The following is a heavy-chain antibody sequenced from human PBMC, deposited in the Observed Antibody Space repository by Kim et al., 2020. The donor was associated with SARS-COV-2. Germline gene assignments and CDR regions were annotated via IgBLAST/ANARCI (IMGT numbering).Heavy chain of an antibody. CDR1: GYTFTSYG. CDR2: ISAYNGNT. J-gene: IGHJ5*02. D-gene: IGHD6-13*01. CDR3: AFTRVEAAADPNWFDP. V-gene: IGHV1-18*01. Sequence: ASVKVSCKASGYTFTSYGISWVRQAPGQGLEWMGWISAYNGNTNYAQKLQGRVTMTTDTSTSTAYMELRSLRSDDTAVYYCAFTRVEAAADPNWFDPWGQGTLVTVSS.